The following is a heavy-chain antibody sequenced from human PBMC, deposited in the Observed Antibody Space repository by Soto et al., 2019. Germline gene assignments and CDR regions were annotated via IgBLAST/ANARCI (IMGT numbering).Heavy chain of an antibody. CDR1: GAGDTFSNYG. J-gene: IGHJ4*02. D-gene: IGHD1-1*01. CDR2: TIPAFGQA. Sequence: QVHLVQSGAEVKSPGSAVKVSCKVSGAGDTFSNYGLNWMRQAPGQGLEWMGGTIPAFGQANYAQKFQGRVTITADTSTTPAYMELSSLRSDDTAVYYCWRHDKTALPPLDSWGQGTIVSVSS. V-gene: IGHV1-69*06. CDR3: WRHDKTALPPLDS.